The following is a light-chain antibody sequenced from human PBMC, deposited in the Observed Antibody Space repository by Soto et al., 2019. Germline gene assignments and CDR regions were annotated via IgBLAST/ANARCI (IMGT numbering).Light chain of an antibody. V-gene: IGKV3-20*01. CDR1: RSVSSSY. CDR2: GAS. Sequence: EIVLTQSPGTLSLSPGERATLCCRASRSVSSSYLAWYQQKPGQAPRLLIYGASSRATGIPDRFSGSGSGTDFTLTISRLEPEDFAVYYCQQYGSSPPSYTFGQGTKLEIK. J-gene: IGKJ2*01. CDR3: QQYGSSPPSYT.